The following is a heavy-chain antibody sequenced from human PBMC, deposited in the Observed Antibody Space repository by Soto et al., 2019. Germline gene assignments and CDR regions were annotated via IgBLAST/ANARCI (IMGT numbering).Heavy chain of an antibody. J-gene: IGHJ4*02. Sequence: SETLSLTCTVSGGSISSYYWSWIRQPPGKGLEWIGYIYYSGSTNYNPSLKSRVTISVDTSKNQFSLKLSSVTAADTAVYYCARLLSGWYGFDYWGQGTLVTVS. CDR3: ARLLSGWYGFDY. CDR1: GGSISSYY. D-gene: IGHD6-19*01. V-gene: IGHV4-59*08. CDR2: IYYSGST.